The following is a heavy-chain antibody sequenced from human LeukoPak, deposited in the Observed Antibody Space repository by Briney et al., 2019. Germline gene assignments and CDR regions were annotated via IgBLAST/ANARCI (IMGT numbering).Heavy chain of an antibody. CDR1: GYTFTSYG. Sequence: ASVKVSCKASGYTFTSYGISRVRQAHGQGIEWMGWISTYNGNTNYEQKLQGRVTMTTDTSTSTAYMELRSPRSDDTAVYYCARDQPYSSGWYLPFYYYYYMDVWGKGTTVTISS. D-gene: IGHD6-19*01. CDR3: ARDQPYSSGWYLPFYYYYYMDV. CDR2: ISTYNGNT. J-gene: IGHJ6*03. V-gene: IGHV1-18*01.